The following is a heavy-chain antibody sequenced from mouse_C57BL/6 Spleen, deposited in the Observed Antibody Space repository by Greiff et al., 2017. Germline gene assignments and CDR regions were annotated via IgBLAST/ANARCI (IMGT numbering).Heavy chain of an antibody. V-gene: IGHV1-50*01. CDR2: IDPSDSYT. CDR1: GYTFTSYW. Sequence: VQLQQPGAELVKPGASVKLSCKASGYTFTSYWMQWVKQRPGQGLEWIGEIDPSDSYTNYNQKFKGKATLTVDTSSSTAYMQLSSLTSEDSAVYYCARRKRDVRYFDYWGQGTTLTVSS. D-gene: IGHD3-3*01. J-gene: IGHJ2*01. CDR3: ARRKRDVRYFDY.